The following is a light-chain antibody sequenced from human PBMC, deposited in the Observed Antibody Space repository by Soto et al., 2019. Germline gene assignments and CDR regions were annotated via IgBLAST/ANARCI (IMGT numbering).Light chain of an antibody. Sequence: QSVLTQPPSVSGAPGRTVTISCTGGSSNLGPGFDVHWYQQVPGKAPKLLIYRNNQRPSGVPDRFSASKSGTSASLAISGLRSEDEADYYCAAWDDSLVVFGGGTKLTVL. V-gene: IGLV1-47*01. CDR3: AAWDDSLVV. J-gene: IGLJ2*01. CDR1: SSNLGPGFD. CDR2: RNN.